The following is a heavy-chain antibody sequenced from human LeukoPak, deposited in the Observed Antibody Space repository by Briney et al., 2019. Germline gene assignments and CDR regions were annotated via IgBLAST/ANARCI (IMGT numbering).Heavy chain of an antibody. D-gene: IGHD2-15*01. Sequence: SETLSLTCTVSGGSISSYYWSWIRQPPGKGLEWIGYIYYSGSTNYNPSLKSRVTISVDTSKNQFSLKLSSVTAADTAVYYCARDHPPRYCSGGSCYSYYYYMDVWGKGTTVTISS. J-gene: IGHJ6*03. CDR1: GGSISSYY. V-gene: IGHV4-59*12. CDR2: IYYSGST. CDR3: ARDHPPRYCSGGSCYSYYYYMDV.